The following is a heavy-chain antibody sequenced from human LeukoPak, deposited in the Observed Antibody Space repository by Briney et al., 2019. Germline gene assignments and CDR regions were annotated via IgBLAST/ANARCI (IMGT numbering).Heavy chain of an antibody. CDR2: IYYSGST. V-gene: IGHV4-39*01. CDR1: GGSISSSSYY. D-gene: IGHD4-23*01. Sequence: SETLSLTCTVSGGSISSSSYYWGWIRQPPGKGLEWIGSIYYSGSTYYNPSLKSRVTISVDASKNQFSLKLSSVPAADTAVYYCARHDYGGNSVSDYFDYWGQGTLVTVSS. CDR3: ARHDYGGNSVSDYFDY. J-gene: IGHJ4*02.